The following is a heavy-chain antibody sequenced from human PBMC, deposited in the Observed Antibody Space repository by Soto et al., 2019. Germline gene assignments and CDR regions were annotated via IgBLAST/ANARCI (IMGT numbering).Heavy chain of an antibody. CDR2: IKQDGSEK. CDR3: ARDGVFDSIRAFDY. D-gene: IGHD3-9*01. Sequence: PGGSLRLSCAASGFTFSSYWMSWVRQAPGKGLEWVANIKQDGSEKYYVDSVKGRFTISRDNAKNSLYLQMNSLRAEDTAVYYCARDGVFDSIRAFDYWGQGTLVTVSS. CDR1: GFTFSSYW. V-gene: IGHV3-7*01. J-gene: IGHJ4*02.